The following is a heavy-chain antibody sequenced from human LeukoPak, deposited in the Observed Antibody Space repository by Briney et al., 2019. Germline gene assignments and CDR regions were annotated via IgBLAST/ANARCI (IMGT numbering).Heavy chain of an antibody. V-gene: IGHV4-39*01. Sequence: SETLSLTCTVSGGSISSSSYYWGWLRQPPGKGLEWIGSIYYSGSTYYNPSLKSRVTISVDTSKNQFSLKLGSVTAADTAVYYCAKIGAVAGTHFQHWGQGTLVTVSS. CDR3: AKIGAVAGTHFQH. J-gene: IGHJ1*01. D-gene: IGHD6-19*01. CDR2: IYYSGST. CDR1: GGSISSSSYY.